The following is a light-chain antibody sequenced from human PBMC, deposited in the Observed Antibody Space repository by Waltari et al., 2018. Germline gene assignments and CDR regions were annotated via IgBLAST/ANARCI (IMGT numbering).Light chain of an antibody. CDR2: EVS. CDR1: STDIGVYNY. CDR3: ESFAGSNTL. Sequence: QSALTQPPSASGSPGQSVTISCPGTSTDIGVYNYVSWYQQHPGKAPKLLIYEVSERPSGVPDRFSGSKSGITASLTVFGLQTEDEADYYCESFAGSNTLFGGGTKLTVL. J-gene: IGLJ2*01. V-gene: IGLV2-8*01.